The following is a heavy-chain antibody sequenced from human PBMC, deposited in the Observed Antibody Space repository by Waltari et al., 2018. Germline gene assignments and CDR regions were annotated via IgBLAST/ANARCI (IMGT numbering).Heavy chain of an antibody. CDR2: INHSGST. Sequence: QVQLQQWGAGLLKPSETLSLTCAVYGGSFSGYYWSWIRQPPGKGLEWIGEINHSGSTNYNPSLKSRVTISVDTSKNQFSLKLSSVTAADTAVYYCARQPRGRSGYYTPNNWFDPWGQGTLVTVSS. J-gene: IGHJ5*02. CDR1: GGSFSGYY. CDR3: ARQPRGRSGYYTPNNWFDP. D-gene: IGHD3-3*01. V-gene: IGHV4-34*01.